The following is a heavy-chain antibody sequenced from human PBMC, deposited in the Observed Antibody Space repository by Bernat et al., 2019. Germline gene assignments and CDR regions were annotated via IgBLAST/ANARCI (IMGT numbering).Heavy chain of an antibody. J-gene: IGHJ4*02. CDR2: ISGSCGST. V-gene: IGHV3-23*01. CDR3: AKAPRDLQQLVPFDY. Sequence: EVQLLESGGGLVQPGGSLRLSCAASGFTFSSYAMSWVRQAPGKGLEWVSAISGSCGSTYYADSVKGRFTISRDNSKKTLYLQMNSLRAEDTAVYYCAKAPRDLQQLVPFDYWGQGTLVTVSS. D-gene: IGHD6-13*01. CDR1: GFTFSSYA.